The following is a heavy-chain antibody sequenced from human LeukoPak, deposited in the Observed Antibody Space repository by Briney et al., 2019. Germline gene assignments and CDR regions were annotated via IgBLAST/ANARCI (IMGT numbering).Heavy chain of an antibody. Sequence: GAPVKVSCKASRYTLTSYGISRVRQAPGQGREWRGWISAYNGNTNYAQKLQGRVTMTTDTSTRTAYMELRSLRSDDTAVYYCAVGARSNAFDIWGQGTMVTVSS. D-gene: IGHD1-26*01. J-gene: IGHJ3*02. CDR2: ISAYNGNT. V-gene: IGHV1-18*01. CDR1: RYTLTSYG. CDR3: AVGARSNAFDI.